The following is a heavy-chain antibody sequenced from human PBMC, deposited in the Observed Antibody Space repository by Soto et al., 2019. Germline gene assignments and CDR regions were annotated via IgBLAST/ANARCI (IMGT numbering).Heavy chain of an antibody. CDR3: ARAYSSSSRGVRYYYYGMDV. D-gene: IGHD6-6*01. CDR1: GGSFSGYC. Sequence: SETLSLTCAVYGGSFSGYCWSWIRQPPGKGLEWIGEINHSGSTNYNPFLKSRVTISVDTSKNQFSLKLSSVTAADTAVYYCARAYSSSSRGVRYYYYGMDVWGQGTTVTVSS. V-gene: IGHV4-34*01. CDR2: INHSGST. J-gene: IGHJ6*02.